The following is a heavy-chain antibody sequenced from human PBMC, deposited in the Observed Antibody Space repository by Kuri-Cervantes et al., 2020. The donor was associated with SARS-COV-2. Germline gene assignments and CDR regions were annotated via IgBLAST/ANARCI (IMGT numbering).Heavy chain of an antibody. J-gene: IGHJ6*03. D-gene: IGHD6-19*01. V-gene: IGHV1-69*05. Sequence: SVKVSRKASGGTLRNYAISWVRQAPGQGLEWMGGIIPMFDSLNYAQKFQGRVTLTTDESTSTAYMELSSLTSEDTAVYYCGSTIAVAGVGVYYHLDVWGKGTTVTVSS. CDR3: GSTIAVAGVGVYYHLDV. CDR2: IIPMFDSL. CDR1: GGTLRNYA.